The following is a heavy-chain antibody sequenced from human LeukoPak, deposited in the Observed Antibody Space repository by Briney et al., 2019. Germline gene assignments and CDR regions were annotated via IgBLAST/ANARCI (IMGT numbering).Heavy chain of an antibody. Sequence: GGSLRLSCAASGFTFSSYAMSWVRQAPGKGLEWVSAISGSGGSTYYADSVKGRFTISRDNSKNTLYLQINSLRAEDTAVYYCAKGDSSSSPYYMDVWGKGTTVTVSS. CDR3: AKGDSSSSPYYMDV. V-gene: IGHV3-23*01. CDR2: ISGSGGST. CDR1: GFTFSSYA. J-gene: IGHJ6*03. D-gene: IGHD6-6*01.